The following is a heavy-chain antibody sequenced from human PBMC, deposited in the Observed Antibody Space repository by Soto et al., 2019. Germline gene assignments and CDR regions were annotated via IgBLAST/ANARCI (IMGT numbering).Heavy chain of an antibody. D-gene: IGHD6-19*01. V-gene: IGHV4-61*03. J-gene: IGHJ4*02. Sequence: QVQLQESGPGLVKPSETLSVTCSVSGVSVSSGSHYWSWIRQSPGKGLEWIGFIYYSGSTNYNPSLKSRVTISVDTSKINFSLKVTSVTAADTAVYFCARDTLGYSSAHFFDHWGQGTLVTVCS. CDR3: ARDTLGYSSAHFFDH. CDR2: IYYSGST. CDR1: GVSVSSGSHY.